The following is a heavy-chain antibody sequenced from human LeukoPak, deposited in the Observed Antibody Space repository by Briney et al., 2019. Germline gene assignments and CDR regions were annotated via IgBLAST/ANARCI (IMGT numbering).Heavy chain of an antibody. V-gene: IGHV3-11*03. J-gene: IGHJ1*01. CDR1: GFTFSDYY. D-gene: IGHD2-2*01. Sequence: PGGSLRLSCAASGFTFSDYYMSWIRQAPGKGLEWVSYISTSSSYTSYADSVEGRFTISRDDAKNSLFLQMNSLRVEDTAVYYCAKSTPYCGSITGLPYWGQGTLVTVSS. CDR3: AKSTPYCGSITGLPY. CDR2: ISTSSSYT.